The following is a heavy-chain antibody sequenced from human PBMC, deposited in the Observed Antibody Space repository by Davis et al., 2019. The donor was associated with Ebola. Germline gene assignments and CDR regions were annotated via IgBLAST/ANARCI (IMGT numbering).Heavy chain of an antibody. CDR2: IKQDGSEK. CDR1: AFTFSTYT. V-gene: IGHV3-7*01. J-gene: IGHJ6*04. Sequence: PGGSLRLSCAASAFTFSTYTMNWVRQAPGKGLEWVANIKQDGSEKYYVDSVKGRFTISRDNAKNSLYLQMNSLRAEDTAIYYCARIPFDRGDVWGKGTTVIVSS. CDR3: ARIPFDRGDV. D-gene: IGHD3-10*01.